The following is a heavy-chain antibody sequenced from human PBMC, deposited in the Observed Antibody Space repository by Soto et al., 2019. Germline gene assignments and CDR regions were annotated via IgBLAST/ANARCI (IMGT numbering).Heavy chain of an antibody. CDR2: IYYSGDT. J-gene: IGHJ4*02. CDR3: AIKWGDKNFHY. D-gene: IGHD7-27*01. V-gene: IGHV4-30-4*01. CDR1: GASISSVDYY. Sequence: SETLSLTCDVSGASISSVDYYWSWIRQPPGKGLEWIGYIYYSGDTYYSPSLKSRLTISLDASKNQFSLKLTSVTAADTAVYYCAIKWGDKNFHYWGQGTLVTVSS.